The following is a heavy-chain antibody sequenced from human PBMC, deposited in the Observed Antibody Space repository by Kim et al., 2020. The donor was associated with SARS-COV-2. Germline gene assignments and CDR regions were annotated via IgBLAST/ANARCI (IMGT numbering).Heavy chain of an antibody. Sequence: SETLSLTCAVYGGSFSGYYWSWIRHPPGKGLEWIGEINHSGSTNYNPSLKSRVTISVDTAKNQFSLKLSSVTAADTAVYYCASGHYYFDYWGQGTLVTVSS. CDR3: ASGHYYFDY. V-gene: IGHV4-34*01. CDR2: INHSGST. J-gene: IGHJ4*02. CDR1: GGSFSGYY.